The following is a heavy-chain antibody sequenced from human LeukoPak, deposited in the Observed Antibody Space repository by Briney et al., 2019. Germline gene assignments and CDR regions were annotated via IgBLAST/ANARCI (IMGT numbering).Heavy chain of an antibody. CDR1: GFTFSGYS. Sequence: GGSLRLSCAASGFTFSGYSMNWIRQAPGEGLEWLSYIDGSSNNIYYAESVKGRFTISRDNAKNSLYLQMNSLRAEDTAVYYCARDLWLGERGLFFFEYWGQGALVTVAS. D-gene: IGHD3-22*01. CDR3: ARDLWLGERGLFFFEY. CDR2: IDGSSNNI. V-gene: IGHV3-48*04. J-gene: IGHJ4*02.